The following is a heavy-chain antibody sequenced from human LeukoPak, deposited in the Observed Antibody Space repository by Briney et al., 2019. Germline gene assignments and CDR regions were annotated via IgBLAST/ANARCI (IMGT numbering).Heavy chain of an antibody. CDR3: ARYPERYSYFDY. Sequence: SETLSLTCTVSGGSISSSSYYWGWIRQPPGKGLEWIGSIYYTGSAYYNPSLKSRVTMSVDTSKNQFSLRLSSVTAADTAVYSCARYPERYSYFDYWGQGTLVTVSS. D-gene: IGHD5-18*01. V-gene: IGHV4-39*01. J-gene: IGHJ4*02. CDR2: IYYTGSA. CDR1: GGSISSSSYY.